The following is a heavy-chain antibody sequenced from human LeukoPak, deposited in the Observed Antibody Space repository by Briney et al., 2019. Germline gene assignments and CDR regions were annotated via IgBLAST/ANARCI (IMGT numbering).Heavy chain of an antibody. D-gene: IGHD3-10*01. CDR3: AKDLWVRSIIITPNWFDP. CDR2: INQDGSVK. Sequence: GGSLRLSCAASGFTFSSYWMSWVRQAPGKGLEWVANINQDGSVKYYVDSLRGRFTISRDNAKNSLYLQMNSLRAEDTAVYYCAKDLWVRSIIITPNWFDPWGQGTLVTVSS. V-gene: IGHV3-7*01. CDR1: GFTFSSYW. J-gene: IGHJ5*02.